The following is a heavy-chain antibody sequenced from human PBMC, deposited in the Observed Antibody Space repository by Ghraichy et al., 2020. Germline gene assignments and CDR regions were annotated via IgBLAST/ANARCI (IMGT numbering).Heavy chain of an antibody. D-gene: IGHD3-10*01. V-gene: IGHV1-2*02. CDR1: GYTFTGYY. Sequence: ASVKVSCKASGYTFTGYYMHWVRQAPGQGLEWMGWINPNSGGTNYAQKFQGRVTMTRDTSISTAYMELSRLRSDDTAVYYCARLELWFGEDRVAFDMWGQGTMVTVSS. CDR3: ARLELWFGEDRVAFDM. J-gene: IGHJ3*02. CDR2: INPNSGGT.